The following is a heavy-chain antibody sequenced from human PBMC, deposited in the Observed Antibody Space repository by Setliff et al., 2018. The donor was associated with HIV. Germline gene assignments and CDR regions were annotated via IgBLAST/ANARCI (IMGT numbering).Heavy chain of an antibody. D-gene: IGHD6-19*01. Sequence: ASVKVSCKASGYTFTSYAMNWVRQAPGQGLEWMGWINTNTGNPTYAQGFTGRFVFSLDTSVSTAYLQISSLKAEDTAVYYCARTCIAVAGRDYYYYMDVWGKGTTVTVS. CDR3: ARTCIAVAGRDYYYYMDV. J-gene: IGHJ6*03. CDR1: GYTFTSYA. V-gene: IGHV7-4-1*02. CDR2: INTNTGNP.